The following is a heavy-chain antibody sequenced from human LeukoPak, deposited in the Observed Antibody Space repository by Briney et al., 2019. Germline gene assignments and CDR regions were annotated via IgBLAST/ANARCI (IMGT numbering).Heavy chain of an antibody. CDR2: IIAIFGTA. D-gene: IGHD6-6*01. V-gene: IGHV1-69*05. Sequence: SVKVSCKASGGTFSSYAISWVRQAPGQGLEWMGRIIAIFGTANYAQKFQGRVTITTDESTSTAYMERSSLRSEDTAVYYCAREYSSSAKGDYYYYMDVWGKGTTVTVSS. CDR1: GGTFSSYA. J-gene: IGHJ6*03. CDR3: AREYSSSAKGDYYYYMDV.